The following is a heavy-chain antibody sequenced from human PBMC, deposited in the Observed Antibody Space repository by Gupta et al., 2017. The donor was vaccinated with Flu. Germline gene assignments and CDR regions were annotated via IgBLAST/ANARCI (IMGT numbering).Heavy chain of an antibody. V-gene: IGHV3-13*04. J-gene: IGHJ6*02. D-gene: IGHD2-15*01. CDR3: ARVCGGGSCGVGYYYGMDV. CDR2: IGTAGDT. CDR1: GFTFSSYD. Sequence: EVQLVESGGGLVQPGGSLRLSRAASGFTFSSYDMHWVRQATGKGLEWVSAIGTAGDTYYPGSVKGRFTISRENAKNSLYLQMNSLRAGDTAVYYCARVCGGGSCGVGYYYGMDVWGQGTTVTVSS.